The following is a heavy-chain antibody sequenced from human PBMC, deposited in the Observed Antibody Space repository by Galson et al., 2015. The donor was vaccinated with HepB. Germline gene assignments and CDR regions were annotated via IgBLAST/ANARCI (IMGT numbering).Heavy chain of an antibody. D-gene: IGHD3-10*01. CDR2: INHSGST. V-gene: IGHV4-34*01. Sequence: SETLSLTCAVYGGSFSGYYWSWIRQPPGKGLEWIGEINHSGSTNYNPSLKSRVTISVDTSKNQFSLKLSSVTAADTAVYYCARGTGGSGNWFDPWGQGTLVTVSS. J-gene: IGHJ5*02. CDR3: ARGTGGSGNWFDP. CDR1: GGSFSGYY.